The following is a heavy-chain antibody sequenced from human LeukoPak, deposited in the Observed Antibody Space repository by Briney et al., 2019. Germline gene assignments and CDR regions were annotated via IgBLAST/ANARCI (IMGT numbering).Heavy chain of an antibody. J-gene: IGHJ4*02. V-gene: IGHV3-21*04. CDR3: AKDRFSGSSSWYDY. CDR2: ISSSSSYI. D-gene: IGHD6-13*01. Sequence: PGGSLRLSCAASGFTFSSYSMNWVRQAPGKGLEWVSSISSSSSYIYYAGSVKGRFTISRDNAKNSLYLQMNSLRAEDTALYYCAKDRFSGSSSWYDYWGQGTLVTVSS. CDR1: GFTFSSYS.